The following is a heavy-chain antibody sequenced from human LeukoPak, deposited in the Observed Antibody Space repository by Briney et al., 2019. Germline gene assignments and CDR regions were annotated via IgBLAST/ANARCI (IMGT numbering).Heavy chain of an antibody. V-gene: IGHV3-48*04. CDR2: ISSSSSTI. D-gene: IGHD3-22*01. Sequence: GGSLRLSCAASGFTFSSYSMNWARQAPGKGLEWVSYISSSSSTIYYADSVKGRFTISRDNAKNSLYLQMNSLRAEDTAVYYCARVGSHDSSGQNPYYFDYWGQGTLVTVSS. J-gene: IGHJ4*02. CDR1: GFTFSSYS. CDR3: ARVGSHDSSGQNPYYFDY.